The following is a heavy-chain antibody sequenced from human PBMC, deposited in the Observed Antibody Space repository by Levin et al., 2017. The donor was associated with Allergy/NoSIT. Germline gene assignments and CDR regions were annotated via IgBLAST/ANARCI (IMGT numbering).Heavy chain of an antibody. CDR1: GFTFDIFG. Sequence: GGSLRLSCEASGFTFDIFGVHWVRQAPGKGLEWVAVISYDGTNRYYAESVKGRFTISRDNSKNTLYLQMNGLRVEDTAVYYCAKVGRGDLRESFEYWGQGTLVTVAS. V-gene: IGHV3-30*18. J-gene: IGHJ4*02. CDR2: ISYDGTNR. CDR3: AKVGRGDLRESFEY. D-gene: IGHD3-10*01.